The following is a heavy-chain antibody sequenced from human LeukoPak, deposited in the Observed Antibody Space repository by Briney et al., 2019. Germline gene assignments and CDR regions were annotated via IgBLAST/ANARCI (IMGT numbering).Heavy chain of an antibody. Sequence: GGSLRLSCAASGFTFSSYAMSWVRQAPGKGLEWVSAISGSGGSTYYADSVKGRFTFSRDNSKNTLYLQMNSLRAEDTAVYYCAKGGITIFGVPLSPIDPWGQGTLVTVSS. D-gene: IGHD3-3*01. CDR3: AKGGITIFGVPLSPIDP. V-gene: IGHV3-23*01. CDR2: ISGSGGST. J-gene: IGHJ5*02. CDR1: GFTFSSYA.